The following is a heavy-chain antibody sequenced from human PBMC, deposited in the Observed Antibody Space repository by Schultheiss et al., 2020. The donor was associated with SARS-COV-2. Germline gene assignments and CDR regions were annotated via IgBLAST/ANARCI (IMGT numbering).Heavy chain of an antibody. D-gene: IGHD3-3*01. J-gene: IGHJ4*02. CDR2: IYYSGST. Sequence: SETLSLTCSVSGGSISSYYWSWIRQSPGQGLEWIGYIYYSGSTNYNPSLKSRVTISVDTSKNQFSLKLSSVTAADTAVYYCARWDTYYDFWSGYYVEGYFDYWGQGTLVTVSS. CDR1: GGSISSYY. V-gene: IGHV4-59*13. CDR3: ARWDTYYDFWSGYYVEGYFDY.